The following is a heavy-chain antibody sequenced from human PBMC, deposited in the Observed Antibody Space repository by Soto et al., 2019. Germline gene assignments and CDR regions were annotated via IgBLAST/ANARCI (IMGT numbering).Heavy chain of an antibody. CDR2: IYYSGST. Sequence: SETLSLTCTVSGGSISSGGYYWSWIRQHPGKGLEWIGYIYYSGSTYYNPSLKSRVTISVDTSKNQFSLKLSSVTAADTAVYYCAKEDCSSTSCYEYYYYGMDVWGQGTTVTVSS. D-gene: IGHD2-2*01. CDR3: AKEDCSSTSCYEYYYYGMDV. J-gene: IGHJ6*02. V-gene: IGHV4-31*03. CDR1: GGSISSGGYY.